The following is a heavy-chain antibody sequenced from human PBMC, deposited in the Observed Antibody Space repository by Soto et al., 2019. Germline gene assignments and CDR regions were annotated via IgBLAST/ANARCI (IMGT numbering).Heavy chain of an antibody. Sequence: SETLSLPCATSGAPITCVDYSCNLIRQPPGKGLEWIGYIFHGGSTYYNPSLRSRVTISVDRSRTQFSLKMSSVTAADTAVYYCARGRVVVPAAVMFNCLGPWGQGALVTVSS. V-gene: IGHV4-30-2*01. CDR1: GAPITCVDYS. CDR3: ARGRVVVPAAVMFNCLGP. D-gene: IGHD2-2*01. J-gene: IGHJ5*02. CDR2: IFHGGST.